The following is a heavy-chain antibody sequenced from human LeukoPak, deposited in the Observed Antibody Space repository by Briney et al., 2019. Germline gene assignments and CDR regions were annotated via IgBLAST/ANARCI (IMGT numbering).Heavy chain of an antibody. Sequence: GGSLRLSCAASRFTFSTYPMHWVRQAPGKGLEWVAVMSYDGSSKYYADSLRGRFTISRDNSKDTLYLQMHSLRGEDTAVYFCAKDTPLTTYTSGWSSNSFDYWGQGTLVAVSS. J-gene: IGHJ4*02. CDR2: MSYDGSSK. CDR3: AKDTPLTTYTSGWSSNSFDY. V-gene: IGHV3-30*07. D-gene: IGHD6-19*01. CDR1: RFTFSTYP.